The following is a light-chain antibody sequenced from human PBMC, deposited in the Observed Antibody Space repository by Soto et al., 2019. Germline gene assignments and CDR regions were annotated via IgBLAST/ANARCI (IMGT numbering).Light chain of an antibody. CDR2: AAS. J-gene: IGKJ1*01. CDR3: QQSFDTPRT. Sequence: DIQMTQSPSSLSPFVGDRVTITCRASQSIDKYVNWYQQKPGQAPKLLIYAASSLQSGVPPRFSGSGSGTDFTLTISSLQPEDFATYYCQQSFDTPRTFGQGTKVEIK. V-gene: IGKV1-39*01. CDR1: QSIDKY.